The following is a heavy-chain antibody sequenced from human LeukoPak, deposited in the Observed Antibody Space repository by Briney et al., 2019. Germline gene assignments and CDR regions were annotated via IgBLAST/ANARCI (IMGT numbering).Heavy chain of an antibody. CDR3: ARGRGGYMVRGVVNDY. CDR2: INHSGST. Sequence: SETLSLTCAVYGGSFSGYYWSWIRQPPGKGLEWIGEINHSGSTNYNPSLMSRVTISVDTSKNQFSLKLSSVTAADTAVYYCARGRGGYMVRGVVNDYWGQGTLVTVSS. J-gene: IGHJ4*02. CDR1: GGSFSGYY. D-gene: IGHD3-10*01. V-gene: IGHV4-34*01.